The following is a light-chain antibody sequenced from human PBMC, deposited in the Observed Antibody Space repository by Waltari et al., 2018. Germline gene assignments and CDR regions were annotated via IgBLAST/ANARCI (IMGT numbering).Light chain of an antibody. J-gene: IGLJ3*02. CDR1: SSDVGRYNY. CDR2: DVG. Sequence: QSALTQPASVSGSPGQSITISCTGTSSDVGRYNYVSWYQQPPGKAPKLMIYDVGNRPSGVSNRFSGSKSGNTASLTISGLQAEDEGDYYCSSSSSSSTLVFGGGTKLTVL. V-gene: IGLV2-14*03. CDR3: SSSSSSSTLV.